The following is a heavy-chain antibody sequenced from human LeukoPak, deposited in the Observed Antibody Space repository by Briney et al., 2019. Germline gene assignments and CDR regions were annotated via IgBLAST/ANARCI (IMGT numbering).Heavy chain of an antibody. Sequence: SETLSLTCTVSGGSISDYYWSWIRQPPGKGLEWIGYISNSGSTNYNASLKSRVTVSVDTSMNQLSLRLTSVTAADTAVYYCARHDYGSGSYLDHWGQGTLVTVSP. CDR2: ISNSGST. CDR3: ARHDYGSGSYLDH. CDR1: GGSISDYY. J-gene: IGHJ4*02. V-gene: IGHV4-59*08. D-gene: IGHD3-10*01.